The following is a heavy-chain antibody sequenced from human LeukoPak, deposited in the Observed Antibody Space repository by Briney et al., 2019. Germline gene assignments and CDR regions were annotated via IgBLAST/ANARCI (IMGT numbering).Heavy chain of an antibody. CDR2: IYYTGNT. Sequence: SETLSLTCTFSGGSISNYYWSWIRQPPGKGLEWIGYIYYTGNTDYSPSLKSRVTRSIDTSKNQFSLKLSPVTAADTATYYCSRGYAYGPNYYFDYWGQGTLVTVSS. CDR3: SRGYAYGPNYYFDY. D-gene: IGHD5-18*01. V-gene: IGHV4-59*01. J-gene: IGHJ4*02. CDR1: GGSISNYY.